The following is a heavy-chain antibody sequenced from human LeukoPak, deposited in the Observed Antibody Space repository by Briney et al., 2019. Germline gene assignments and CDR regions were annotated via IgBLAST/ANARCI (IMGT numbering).Heavy chain of an antibody. J-gene: IGHJ5*02. CDR3: ARGVGDFWSGAPNWFDP. Sequence: SSETLSLTCTVSGGSVSSGSYYWSWIRQPPGKGLEWIGYIYYSGSTNYNPSLKSRVTISVDTSKNQFSLKLSSVTAADTAVYYCARGVGDFWSGAPNWFDPWGQGTLVTVSS. D-gene: IGHD3-3*01. CDR2: IYYSGST. CDR1: GGSVSSGSYY. V-gene: IGHV4-61*01.